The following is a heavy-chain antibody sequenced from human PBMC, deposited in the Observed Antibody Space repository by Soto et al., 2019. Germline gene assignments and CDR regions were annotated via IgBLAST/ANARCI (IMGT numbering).Heavy chain of an antibody. J-gene: IGHJ6*02. V-gene: IGHV3-23*01. CDR1: GFTFSSYA. CDR3: AKKTIAAAGIPYYYYGMDV. Sequence: AGGSLRLSCAASGFTFSSYAMSWVRQAPGKGLEWVSAISGSGGSTYYADSVKGRFTISRDNSKNTLYLQMNSLRAEDTAVYYCAKKTIAAAGIPYYYYGMDVWGQGTTVTVS. D-gene: IGHD6-13*01. CDR2: ISGSGGST.